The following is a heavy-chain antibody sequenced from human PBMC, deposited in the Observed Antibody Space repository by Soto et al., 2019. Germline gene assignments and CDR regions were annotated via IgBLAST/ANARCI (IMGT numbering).Heavy chain of an antibody. CDR2: ISYDGSNK. CDR3: AQWAGAFDY. J-gene: IGHJ4*02. CDR1: GFTFSSYA. Sequence: QVQLVESGGGVVQPGRSLRLSCAASGFTFSSYAMHWVRQAAGKGLEWVAVISYDGSNKYYADSVKGRFTISRDNSKNTLYLQMNSLRAEDTAVYYCAQWAGAFDYWGQGTLVTVSS. D-gene: IGHD1-26*01. V-gene: IGHV3-30-3*01.